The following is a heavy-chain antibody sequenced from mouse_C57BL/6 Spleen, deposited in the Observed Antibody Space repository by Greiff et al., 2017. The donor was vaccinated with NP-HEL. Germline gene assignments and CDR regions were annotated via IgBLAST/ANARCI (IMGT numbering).Heavy chain of an antibody. CDR2: IYPGDGDT. D-gene: IGHD2-1*01. CDR3: ATYGNPRYYYAMDY. Sequence: VQLQQSGPELVKPGASVKISCKASGYAFSGSWMNWVKQRPGKGLEWIGRIYPGDGDTNYNGKFKGKATLTADKSSSTAYMQLSSLTSEDSAVYFCATYGNPRYYYAMDYWGQGTSVTVSS. CDR1: GYAFSGSW. V-gene: IGHV1-82*01. J-gene: IGHJ4*01.